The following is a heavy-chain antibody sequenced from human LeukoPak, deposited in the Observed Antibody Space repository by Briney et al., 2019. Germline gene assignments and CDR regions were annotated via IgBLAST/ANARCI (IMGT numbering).Heavy chain of an antibody. CDR1: GGSISSSNYY. Sequence: PSETLSLTCTVSGGSISSSNYYWGWIRQPPGKGLEWIGNIYYSGSTYYNPSLKSRLTISVDTSKNQFSLKLSSVTAADTAVYYCASLRTGDFDYWGQGALVTVSS. D-gene: IGHD3-10*01. V-gene: IGHV4-39*01. CDR3: ASLRTGDFDY. J-gene: IGHJ4*02. CDR2: IYYSGST.